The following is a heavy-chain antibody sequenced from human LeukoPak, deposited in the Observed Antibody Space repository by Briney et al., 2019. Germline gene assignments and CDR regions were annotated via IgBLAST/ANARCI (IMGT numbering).Heavy chain of an antibody. D-gene: IGHD1-26*01. CDR3: ARDPGWEVVRDYSDY. CDR1: GCTFSSYG. Sequence: GGSLRLSCAASGCTFSSYGMHWVRQAPGKGLEWVAVIWYNASTKNHPDTVSGRFTISRDNSKKHLYLSMNRLTVEDPAVYYCARDPGWEVVRDYSDYWGEGTPVSLSS. J-gene: IGHJ4*02. V-gene: IGHV3-33*01. CDR2: IWYNASTK.